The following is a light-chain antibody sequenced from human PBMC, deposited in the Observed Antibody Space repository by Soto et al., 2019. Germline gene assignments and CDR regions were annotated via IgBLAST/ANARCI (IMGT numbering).Light chain of an antibody. CDR2: VAS. CDR3: QQYGSSPIT. J-gene: IGKJ5*01. CDR1: QSVSSNY. V-gene: IGKV3-20*01. Sequence: EIVLTQSPGTLSLSPGERATLSCRASQSVSSNYLAWYQQKPGQAPRVLIYVASSRATGIPDRFSGSGSGTDFTLTISRLEPEDCAVYYCQQYGSSPITFVQGTLLEIK.